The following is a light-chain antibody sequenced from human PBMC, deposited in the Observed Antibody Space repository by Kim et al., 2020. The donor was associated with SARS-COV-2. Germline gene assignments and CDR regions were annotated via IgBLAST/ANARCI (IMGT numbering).Light chain of an antibody. CDR2: AAS. Sequence: ASGGDRVTITCRASQDIANSLAWYQQKPGKVPKVLIYAASTLQSGVPSRFSGSGSGTDFTLTIGSLQTEDVATYYCQKYNSAPWTFGPGTKVDIK. CDR1: QDIANS. CDR3: QKYNSAPWT. J-gene: IGKJ1*01. V-gene: IGKV1-27*01.